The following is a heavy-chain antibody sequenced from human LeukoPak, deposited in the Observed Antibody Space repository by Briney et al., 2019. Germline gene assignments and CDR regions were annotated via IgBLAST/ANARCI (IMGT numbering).Heavy chain of an antibody. D-gene: IGHD3-22*01. CDR2: IYYTGST. J-gene: IGHJ4*02. V-gene: IGHV4-61*01. CDR1: GYSISSSYY. Sequence: SETLSLTCTVSGYSISSSYYWSWIRQPPGKGLEWIGYIYYTGSTNYNPSLKSRVTISVDTSKNQFSLKLSSVTAADTAVYYCARVTGYMIEDYFDYWGQGTLVTVSP. CDR3: ARVTGYMIEDYFDY.